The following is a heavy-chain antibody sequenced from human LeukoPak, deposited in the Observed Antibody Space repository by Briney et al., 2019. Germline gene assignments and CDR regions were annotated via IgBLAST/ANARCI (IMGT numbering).Heavy chain of an antibody. J-gene: IGHJ4*02. CDR3: ARHNPHSKYYFDY. CDR1: GGSISSYY. Sequence: SETLSLTCTVSGGSISSYYWSWIRQPPGKGLEWIGYIYYSGSTNYNPSLKSRVTISVDTSKNQFSLKLSSVTAADTAVHYCARHNPHSKYYFDYWGQGTLVTVSS. V-gene: IGHV4-59*08. CDR2: IYYSGST.